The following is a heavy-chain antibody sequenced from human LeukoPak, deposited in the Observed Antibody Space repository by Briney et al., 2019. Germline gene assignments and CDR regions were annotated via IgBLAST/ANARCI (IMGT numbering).Heavy chain of an antibody. J-gene: IGHJ3*02. CDR2: IYPGDFDV. V-gene: IGHV5-51*01. CDR1: GYGFTTNW. Sequence: GESLKISCKGSGYGFTTNWIGWVRQTPGKGLEWMAIIYPGDFDVRYSPSFQGHVTISVDRSISTAYLQWSSLGASGTAMYYCARRNSLVVAGISNDAFDIWGQGTMVTVSS. CDR3: ARRNSLVVAGISNDAFDI. D-gene: IGHD6-19*01.